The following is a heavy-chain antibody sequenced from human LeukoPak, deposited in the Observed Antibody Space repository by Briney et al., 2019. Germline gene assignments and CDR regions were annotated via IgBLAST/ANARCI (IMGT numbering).Heavy chain of an antibody. CDR1: GFTFSSYA. J-gene: IGHJ4*02. V-gene: IGHV3-30*02. CDR2: IRYDGRNK. CDR3: AKDLGDSGPTPDSDY. Sequence: EPGGSLRLSCAASGFTFSSYAMHWVRQAPGKGLEWVAFIRYDGRNKYYADSVKGRFTISRDNSKNTLYLQMNSLRAEDTSVYYCAKDLGDSGPTPDSDYWGQGTLVTVSS. D-gene: IGHD1-26*01.